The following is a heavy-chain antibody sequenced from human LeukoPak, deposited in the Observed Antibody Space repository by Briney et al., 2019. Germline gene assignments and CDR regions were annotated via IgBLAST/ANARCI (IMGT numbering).Heavy chain of an antibody. Sequence: SSETLSLTCAVYGGSFSGYYWSWIRQPPGKGLEWIGEINHSGSTNYNPSLKSRVTISVDTSKNQFSLKLSSVTAADTAVYYCARGMYSSGWYDPIQDYWGQGTLVTVSS. CDR3: ARGMYSSGWYDPIQDY. D-gene: IGHD6-13*01. CDR2: INHSGST. J-gene: IGHJ4*02. CDR1: GGSFSGYY. V-gene: IGHV4-34*01.